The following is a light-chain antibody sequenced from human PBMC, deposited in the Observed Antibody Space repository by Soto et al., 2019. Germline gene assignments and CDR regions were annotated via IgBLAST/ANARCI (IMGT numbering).Light chain of an antibody. CDR1: QSISNW. CDR3: QKYGGSPRT. CDR2: HAS. Sequence: QMTQSPSTLPASLGDRVTITCRASQSISNWLAWYQQKTGTAPKVLIYHASNRATGIPDRLSGSGSGTDLTLTISRLEPEDFAVYYCQKYGGSPRTFGQGTKVDIK. J-gene: IGKJ1*01. V-gene: IGKV1-5*01.